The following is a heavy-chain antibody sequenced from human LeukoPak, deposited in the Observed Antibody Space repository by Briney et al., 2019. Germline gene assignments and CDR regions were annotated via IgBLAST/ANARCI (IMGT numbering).Heavy chain of an antibody. CDR2: ISSSGSTI. D-gene: IGHD3-9*01. CDR3: ARERTLNDILTPYGMDV. J-gene: IGHJ6*02. Sequence: GGSLRLSCAASGFTFSDYYISWIRQAPGKGLEWVSYISSSGSTIYYADSVKGRFTISRDNAKNSLYLQMNSLRAEDTAVYYCARERTLNDILTPYGMDVWGQGTTVTVSS. CDR1: GFTFSDYY. V-gene: IGHV3-11*01.